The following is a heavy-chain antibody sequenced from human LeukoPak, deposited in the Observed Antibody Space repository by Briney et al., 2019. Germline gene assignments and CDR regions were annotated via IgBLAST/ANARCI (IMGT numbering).Heavy chain of an antibody. D-gene: IGHD5-18*01. J-gene: IGHJ4*02. CDR2: IYYSGTT. V-gene: IGHV4-31*03. CDR1: GGSISSGDSY. CDR3: ARVGYSYGYFDY. Sequence: SQTLSLTCTVSGGSISSGDSYWSWIRQLPGKGLEWIGYIYYSGTTYYNPSLKSRLTISVDTSKNQFSLKLSSVTAADTAVYYCARVGYSYGYFDYWGQGTLVTVSS.